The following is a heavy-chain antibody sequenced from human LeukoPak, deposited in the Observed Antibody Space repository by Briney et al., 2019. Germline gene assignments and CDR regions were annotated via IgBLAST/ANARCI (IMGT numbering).Heavy chain of an antibody. Sequence: PSETLSLTCTVSGRSISSYYWSWIRQPAGKGLEWIGRIYTSGSTNYNPSLKSRVTMSVDTSKNQFSLKLSSVTAADTAVYYCARGPVYPNYYYYYMDVWGKGTTVTISS. D-gene: IGHD1-14*01. CDR3: ARGPVYPNYYYYYMDV. V-gene: IGHV4-4*07. J-gene: IGHJ6*03. CDR2: IYTSGST. CDR1: GRSISSYY.